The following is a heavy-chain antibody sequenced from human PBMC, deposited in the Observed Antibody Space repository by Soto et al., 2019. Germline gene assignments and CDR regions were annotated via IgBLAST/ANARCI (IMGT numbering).Heavy chain of an antibody. CDR1: GFTFSSYA. Sequence: EVQLLESGGGLVQPGGSLRLSCAASGFTFSSYAMSWVRQAPGKGLEWVSAISGSGGSTYYADSVKGRFTISRDNSKNTLYLQMNSLRAEDTAVYYCAGRLGWYYYGMDVWGQGTTVTVSS. V-gene: IGHV3-23*01. J-gene: IGHJ6*02. CDR3: AGRLGWYYYGMDV. CDR2: ISGSGGST.